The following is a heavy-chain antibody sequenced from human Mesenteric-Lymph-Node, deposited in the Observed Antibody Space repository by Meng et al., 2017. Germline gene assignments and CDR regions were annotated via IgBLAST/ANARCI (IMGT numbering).Heavy chain of an antibody. Sequence: GESLKISCAASGFTFSSYAMHWVRQAPGKGLEWVAVISYDGSNKYYADSVKGRFTISRDNSKNTLYLQMNSLRAEDTAVYYCARDDTIFGVAAINDYWGQGTLVTVSS. CDR1: GFTFSSYA. CDR2: ISYDGSNK. D-gene: IGHD3-3*01. CDR3: ARDDTIFGVAAINDY. J-gene: IGHJ4*02. V-gene: IGHV3-30*01.